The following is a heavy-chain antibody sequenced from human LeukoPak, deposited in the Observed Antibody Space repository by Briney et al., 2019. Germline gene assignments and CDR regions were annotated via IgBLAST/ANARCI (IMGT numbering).Heavy chain of an antibody. D-gene: IGHD3-10*01. CDR3: ARTRLYGSGSQFDY. V-gene: IGHV4-30-2*01. J-gene: IGHJ4*02. CDR2: IYHSGST. CDR1: GGSISSGGYY. Sequence: PSQTLSLTCTVSGGSISSGGYYWSWIRQPPGKGLEWIGYIYHSGSTYYNPSLKSRVTMSVDTSKNQFSLKLSSVTAADTAVYYCARTRLYGSGSQFDYWGQGTLVTVSS.